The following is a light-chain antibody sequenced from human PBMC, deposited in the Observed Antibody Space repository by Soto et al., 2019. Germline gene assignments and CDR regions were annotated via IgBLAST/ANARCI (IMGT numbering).Light chain of an antibody. J-gene: IGLJ1*01. CDR3: CSFAGSYTLDV. V-gene: IGLV2-11*02. CDR1: SSNIGNNY. Sequence: QSVLTQPPSVSAAPGRKVTISCSGSSSNIGNNYVSWYQQHPGKAPKLMIYDVSKRPSGVPDRFSGSKSGNTASLTISGLQAEDEADYYCCSFAGSYTLDVFGTGTKLTVL. CDR2: DVS.